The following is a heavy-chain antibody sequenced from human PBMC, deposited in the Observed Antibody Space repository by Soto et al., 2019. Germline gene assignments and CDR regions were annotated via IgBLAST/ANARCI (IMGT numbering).Heavy chain of an antibody. CDR1: GFTFSSYG. V-gene: IGHV3-30*03. D-gene: IGHD5-18*01. J-gene: IGHJ6*02. Sequence: QVQLVESGGGVVQPGRSLRLSCAASGFTFSSYGMHWVRQAPGKGLEWVAVISYDGSNKYYADSVKGRFTISRDNSKNTLYLQMNSLRAEDTAVYYCATSVDTAMGPYGMDVWGQGTTVTVSS. CDR3: ATSVDTAMGPYGMDV. CDR2: ISYDGSNK.